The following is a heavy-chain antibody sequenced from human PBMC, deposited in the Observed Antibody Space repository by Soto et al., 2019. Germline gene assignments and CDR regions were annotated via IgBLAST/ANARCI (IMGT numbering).Heavy chain of an antibody. D-gene: IGHD2-21*01. Sequence: SETLSLTCSVSGDSISSSSQYWGWIRQPPGKGLEWIGSIHYSGTSYYNPSLKSRVTIFVDTSKNQLSLKLSSVTAADTAVYYCARHWIAGSSIPWGPGTLVTVSS. J-gene: IGHJ5*02. V-gene: IGHV4-39*01. CDR2: IHYSGTS. CDR1: GDSISSSSQY. CDR3: ARHWIAGSSIP.